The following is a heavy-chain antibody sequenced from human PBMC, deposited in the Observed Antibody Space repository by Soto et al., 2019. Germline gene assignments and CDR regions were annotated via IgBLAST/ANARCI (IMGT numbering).Heavy chain of an antibody. CDR3: AKDDGLVTPYYYDSSGYPYRFDP. V-gene: IGHV3-23*01. Sequence: GGSLRLSCAASGFTFSSYAMSWVRQAPGKGLEWVSAISGSGGSTYYADSVKGRFTISRDNSKNTLYLQMNSLRAEDTAVYYCAKDDGLVTPYYYDSSGYPYRFDPWGQGTLVTVYS. CDR2: ISGSGGST. D-gene: IGHD3-22*01. J-gene: IGHJ5*02. CDR1: GFTFSSYA.